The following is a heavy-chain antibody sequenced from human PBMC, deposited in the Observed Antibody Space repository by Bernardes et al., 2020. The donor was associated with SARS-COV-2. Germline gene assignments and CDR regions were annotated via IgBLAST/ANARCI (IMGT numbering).Heavy chain of an antibody. CDR2: ISSSSGYL. CDR1: GFTFSDYT. Sequence: GGSLRLSCTASGFTFSDYTLNWVRQAPGKGLEWVSSISSSSGYLYYADSVKGRFTISRDNANTSLYLQMNSLRAEDTAVYYCGRGYCSGGTCYGFWFDPWGQGTLVTVSS. V-gene: IGHV3-21*01. CDR3: GRGYCSGGTCYGFWFDP. D-gene: IGHD2-15*01. J-gene: IGHJ5*02.